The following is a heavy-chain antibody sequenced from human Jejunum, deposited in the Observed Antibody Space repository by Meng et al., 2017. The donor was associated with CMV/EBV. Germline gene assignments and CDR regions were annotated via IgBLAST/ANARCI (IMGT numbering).Heavy chain of an antibody. D-gene: IGHD3-10*01. J-gene: IGHJ4*02. Sequence: ASVTNRIYSGGWIRQSPRKGLDWVASIHYTGGTYYNPSLKSRVTISLDTSKSQFSLELTSVTAADTATYYCVRDRGDGSGSYYDYWGPGTVVTVSS. CDR3: VRDRGDGSGSYYDY. CDR2: IHYTGGT. CDR1: ASVTNRIYS. V-gene: IGHV4-39*07.